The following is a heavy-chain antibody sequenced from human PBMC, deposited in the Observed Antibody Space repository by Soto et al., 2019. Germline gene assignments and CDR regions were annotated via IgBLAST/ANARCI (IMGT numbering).Heavy chain of an antibody. CDR1: GYSFTSYW. CDR3: PRRWQQLASSYAFDI. V-gene: IGHV5-51*01. Sequence: GESLKISCKGSGYSFTSYWIGWVRQMPGKGLEWMGIIYPGDSDTRYSPSFQGQVTISADKSISTAYLQWSSLKASDTAMYYCPRRWQQLASSYAFDIWGQGTMVTVSS. CDR2: IYPGDSDT. J-gene: IGHJ3*02. D-gene: IGHD6-13*01.